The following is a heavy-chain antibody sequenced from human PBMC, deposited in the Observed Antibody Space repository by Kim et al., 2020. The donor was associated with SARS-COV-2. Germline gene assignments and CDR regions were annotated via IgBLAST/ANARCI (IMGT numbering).Heavy chain of an antibody. J-gene: IGHJ4*02. CDR2: INPSGGST. V-gene: IGHV1-46*01. D-gene: IGHD2-21*02. CDR3: ASARQSSAYCGGDCYSPLDY. CDR1: GYTFTSYY. Sequence: ASVKVSCRASGYTFTSYYMHWVRQAPGQGLEWMGIINPSGGSTSFAQKFQGRVSMTRDTSTSTVYMEVSSLRSEDTAVYYCASARQSSAYCGGDCYSPLDYWGQGTLVTVPS.